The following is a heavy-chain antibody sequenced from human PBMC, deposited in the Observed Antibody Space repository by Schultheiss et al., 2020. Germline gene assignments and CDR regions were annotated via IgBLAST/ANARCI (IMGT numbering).Heavy chain of an antibody. CDR1: GFTFSSYA. CDR3: ARQGYGVPASFDY. Sequence: GGSLRLSCAASGFTFSSYAMSWVRQAPGKGLEWVSAFSGSGVSTYYADSVKGRFTISRDNSKNTVYLQMNSLRAEDTAVYYCARQGYGVPASFDYWGQGTLVNGYS. J-gene: IGHJ4*02. D-gene: IGHD4-17*01. V-gene: IGHV3-23*01. CDR2: FSGSGVST.